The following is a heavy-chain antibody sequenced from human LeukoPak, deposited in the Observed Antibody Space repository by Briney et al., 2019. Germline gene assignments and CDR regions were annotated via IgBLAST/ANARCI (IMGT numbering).Heavy chain of an antibody. CDR1: GYTFTGYY. J-gene: IGHJ6*02. V-gene: IGHV1-2*02. Sequence: ASVKVSCKASGYTFTGYYMHWVRQAPGQGLEWMGWINPNSGGTNYAQKFQGRVTMTRDTSTSTVYMELSSLRSEDTAVYYCARDQKRWEQWLVRDYYYYGMDVWGQGTTVTVSS. CDR3: ARDQKRWEQWLVRDYYYYGMDV. D-gene: IGHD6-19*01. CDR2: INPNSGGT.